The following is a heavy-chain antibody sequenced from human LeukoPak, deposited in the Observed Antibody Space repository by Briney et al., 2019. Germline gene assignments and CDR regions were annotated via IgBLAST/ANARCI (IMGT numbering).Heavy chain of an antibody. CDR1: GYTFTDYY. CDR3: ARVSSLDSSGYTDAFDI. V-gene: IGHV1-18*04. CDR2: ISAYNGNT. Sequence: ASVTVSCKASGYTFTDYYLLWVRQAPGQGPEWMGWISAYNGNTNYAQKLQGRVTMTTDTSTSTAYMELRSLRSDDTAVYYCARVSSLDSSGYTDAFDIWGQGTMVTVSS. D-gene: IGHD3-22*01. J-gene: IGHJ3*02.